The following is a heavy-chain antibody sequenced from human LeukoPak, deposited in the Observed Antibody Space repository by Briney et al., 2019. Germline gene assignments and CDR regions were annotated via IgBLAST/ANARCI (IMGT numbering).Heavy chain of an antibody. CDR1: GGSFSGYY. CDR3: ARGLRRYYGSGSYYNNNNWFDP. J-gene: IGHJ5*02. D-gene: IGHD3-10*01. Sequence: PSETLSLTCAVYGGSFSGYYWSWIRQPPGKGLEWIGEISHSGSTNYNPSLKSRVTISVDTSKNQFSLKLSSVTAADTAVYYCARGLRRYYGSGSYYNNNNWFDPWGQGTLVTVSS. CDR2: ISHSGST. V-gene: IGHV4-34*01.